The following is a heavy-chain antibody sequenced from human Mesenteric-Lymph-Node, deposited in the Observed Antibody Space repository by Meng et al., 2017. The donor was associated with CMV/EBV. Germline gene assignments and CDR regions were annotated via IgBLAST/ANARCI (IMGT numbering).Heavy chain of an antibody. D-gene: IGHD2-2*01. Sequence: SGYPFTGYYMHWVRQAPGQGLEWMGWINPNSGGTNYAQKFQGRVTMTRDTSISTAYMELSRLRSDDTAVYYCARGVVPAAIKRNWFDPWGQGTLVTVSS. V-gene: IGHV1-2*02. J-gene: IGHJ5*02. CDR3: ARGVVPAAIKRNWFDP. CDR2: INPNSGGT. CDR1: GYPFTGYY.